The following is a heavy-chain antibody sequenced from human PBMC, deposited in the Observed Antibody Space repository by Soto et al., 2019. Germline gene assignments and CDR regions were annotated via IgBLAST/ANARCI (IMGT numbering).Heavy chain of an antibody. D-gene: IGHD1-26*01. CDR2: IRVSGDST. Sequence: EVQLLESGGGLVQPGGSLRLSCAASVFTFSSYAMSWARQAPVKGLEWVSAIRVSGDSTYYAASVKGRVTISRDHAKNTPYLQISSLRAEDTAVYYCARRGSGSYYDYWGQANLVTVSS. J-gene: IGHJ4*02. CDR3: ARRGSGSYYDY. V-gene: IGHV3-23*01. CDR1: VFTFSSYA.